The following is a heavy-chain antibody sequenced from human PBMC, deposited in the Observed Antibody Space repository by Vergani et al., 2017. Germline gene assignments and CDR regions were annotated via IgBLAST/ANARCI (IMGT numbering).Heavy chain of an antibody. CDR2: IKQDGSEK. D-gene: IGHD6-13*01. J-gene: IGHJ4*02. CDR3: AREELSEYSSSWFWDTNDLHWWY. Sequence: EVQLVESGGGLVQPGGSLRLSCAASGFTFSRYWMSWVRQAPGKGLEWVANIKQDGSEKDYVDSVKGRFTISRDNAKNSLYLQMNSLRAEDTAVYYCAREELSEYSSSWFWDTNDLHWWYWGQGTLVTVSS. CDR1: GFTFSRYW. V-gene: IGHV3-7*01.